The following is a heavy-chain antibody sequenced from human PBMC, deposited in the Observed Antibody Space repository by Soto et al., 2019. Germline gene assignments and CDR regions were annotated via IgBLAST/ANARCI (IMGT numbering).Heavy chain of an antibody. J-gene: IGHJ4*02. CDR1: GFTFNDHY. Sequence: HLVASGGGLVQPGGSLRLSCAASGFTFNDHYMDWVRQAPGKGLEWVARSKNRGQGFTIEYAASLKGRFTISRDDSANSLYLQMNSLETDYTAVYYRTVWIEGACYWGRGILVTVSS. V-gene: IGHV3-72*01. CDR3: TVWIEGACY. D-gene: IGHD3-16*01. CDR2: SKNRGQGFTI.